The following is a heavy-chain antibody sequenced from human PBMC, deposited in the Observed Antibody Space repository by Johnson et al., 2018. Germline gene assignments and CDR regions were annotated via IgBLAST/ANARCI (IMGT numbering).Heavy chain of an antibody. J-gene: IGHJ1*01. Sequence: VQLQESGPGLVKPSQTLSLTCTVSGVSINTGGHYWSWIRQSAGKGLEWVSAISPRSDSAYYADSVKGRFPISRDDSKNTLYLQMNSLRAEDTAGYYCEKSQGGIAGLRATYFQDWGQGTLVTVSS. V-gene: IGHV3-23*01. CDR1: GVSINTGGHY. CDR3: EKSQGGIAGLRATYFQD. CDR2: ISPRSDSA. D-gene: IGHD2-21*01.